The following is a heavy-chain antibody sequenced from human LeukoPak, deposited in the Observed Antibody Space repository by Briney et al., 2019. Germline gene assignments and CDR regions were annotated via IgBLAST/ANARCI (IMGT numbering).Heavy chain of an antibody. Sequence: GASVTVSCKASGYTSTGYYMHWVRQAPGQGLEGMGWINPSSGGTNYAQKFHGRVTITRDTSISTAYMELSRLRSDDTAVYYCARDRGVLVEMATGAFYYFDYWGQGTLVTVSS. CDR3: ARDRGVLVEMATGAFYYFDY. CDR2: INPSSGGT. D-gene: IGHD5-24*01. J-gene: IGHJ4*02. V-gene: IGHV1-2*02. CDR1: GYTSTGYY.